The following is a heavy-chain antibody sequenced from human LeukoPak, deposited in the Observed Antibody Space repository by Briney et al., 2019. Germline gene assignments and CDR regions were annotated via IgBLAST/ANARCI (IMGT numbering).Heavy chain of an antibody. Sequence: GGSLRLSCAASGFTFSGSAMHWVRQASGEGLEWVGRIRSNANSYATAYAASVKGRYTISRDNSKNTAYLQMNSLKTEDTAVYYCTRATYYCDSSGYYYVDYFDYWGQGTLVTVSS. D-gene: IGHD3-22*01. J-gene: IGHJ4*02. CDR2: IRSNANSYAT. CDR1: GFTFSGSA. CDR3: TRATYYCDSSGYYYVDYFDY. V-gene: IGHV3-73*01.